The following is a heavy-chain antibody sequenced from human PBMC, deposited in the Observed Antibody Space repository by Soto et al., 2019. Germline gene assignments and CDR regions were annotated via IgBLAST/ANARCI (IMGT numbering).Heavy chain of an antibody. J-gene: IGHJ6*02. Sequence: ASVKVSCKDSGYTFTSYGISWVRQAPGQGLEWMGWISAYNGNTNYAQKLQGRVTMTTDTSTSTAYMELRSLRSDDTAVYYCARRGSSSSLFNYYYYYGMDVWGQGTTVTVSS. D-gene: IGHD6-6*01. CDR3: ARRGSSSSLFNYYYYYGMDV. CDR1: GYTFTSYG. V-gene: IGHV1-18*01. CDR2: ISAYNGNT.